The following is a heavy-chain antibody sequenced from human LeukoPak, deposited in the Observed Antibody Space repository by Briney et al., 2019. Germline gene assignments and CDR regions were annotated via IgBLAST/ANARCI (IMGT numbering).Heavy chain of an antibody. CDR3: ARKHGNFDY. Sequence: PGRSLRLSCAASGFTFSSYAMSWVRQAPGKGLEWVSGITGSGGSTHYADSVKGRFTISRDNSKNTLYLQMNSLRAEDTAIYYCARKHGNFDYWGQGTLVTASS. V-gene: IGHV3-23*01. CDR2: ITGSGGST. J-gene: IGHJ4*02. CDR1: GFTFSSYA.